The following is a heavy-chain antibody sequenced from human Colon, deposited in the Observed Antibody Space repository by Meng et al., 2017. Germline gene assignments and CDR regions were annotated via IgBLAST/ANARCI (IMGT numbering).Heavy chain of an antibody. J-gene: IGHJ5*02. D-gene: IGHD4-17*01. Sequence: QVQPRDAGPGRGQPSQTLSLTCTVSGGSISSGDYYWSWIRQPPGKGLEWIGYIYYSGSTYSNASLKSRVTISIDRSKNQFSLKLSSVTAADTAVYYCARDRKHYGERGWFDPWGQGTLVTVSS. CDR2: IYYSGST. CDR3: ARDRKHYGERGWFDP. CDR1: GGSISSGDYY. V-gene: IGHV4-30-4*01.